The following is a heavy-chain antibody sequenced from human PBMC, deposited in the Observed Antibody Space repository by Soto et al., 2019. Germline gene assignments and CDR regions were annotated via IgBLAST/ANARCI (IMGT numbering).Heavy chain of an antibody. D-gene: IGHD4-17*01. Sequence: SETLSLTCTVSGVSISRGGYYWSWIRPHPGKGLEWIGYIYYSGSTYYNPSLKSRVTISVDTSKNQFSLKLSSVTAADTAVYYCAMFSDYAWKRLDYWGQGTLVTVSS. J-gene: IGHJ4*02. V-gene: IGHV4-31*03. CDR2: IYYSGST. CDR1: GVSISRGGYY. CDR3: AMFSDYAWKRLDY.